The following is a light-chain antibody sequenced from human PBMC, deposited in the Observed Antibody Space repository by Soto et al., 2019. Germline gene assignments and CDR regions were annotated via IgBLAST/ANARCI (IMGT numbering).Light chain of an antibody. CDR2: AAS. J-gene: IGKJ5*01. Sequence: DIQMTQSPSSLSASVGDRVSITCRASQSIRYYLNWYQQKPGKAPKLLINAASILQSGVPSRFSGSGSGTDFTLTISSLQPEASATYYCQQSHSNAITFGQGTRLEIK. CDR3: QQSHSNAIT. V-gene: IGKV1-39*01. CDR1: QSIRYY.